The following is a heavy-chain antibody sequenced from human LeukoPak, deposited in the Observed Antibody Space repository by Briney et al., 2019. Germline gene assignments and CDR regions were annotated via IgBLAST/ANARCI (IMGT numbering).Heavy chain of an antibody. CDR3: AKDREEGIVVVPAAQPSGY. Sequence: GGSLRLSCAASGFTFSSYGMHWFRQAPGKGLEWVAFIRYDGSNKYYADSVKGRFTISRDNSKNTLYLQMNSLRAEDTAVYYCAKDREEGIVVVPAAQPSGYWGQGTLVTVSS. CDR2: IRYDGSNK. J-gene: IGHJ4*02. CDR1: GFTFSSYG. D-gene: IGHD2-2*01. V-gene: IGHV3-30*02.